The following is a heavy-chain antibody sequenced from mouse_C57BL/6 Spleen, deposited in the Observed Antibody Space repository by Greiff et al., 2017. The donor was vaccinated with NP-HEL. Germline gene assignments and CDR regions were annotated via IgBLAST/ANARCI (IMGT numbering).Heavy chain of an antibody. Sequence: QVQLQQPGAELVMPGASVKLSCKASGYTFTSYWMHWVKQRPGQGLEWIGEIDPSDSYTNYNQKFKGKSTLTVDKSSSTAYMQLSSLTSEDSAVYYCARSGTLFAYCGQGTLVTVSA. CDR2: IDPSDSYT. D-gene: IGHD4-1*01. J-gene: IGHJ3*01. CDR1: GYTFTSYW. CDR3: ARSGTLFAY. V-gene: IGHV1-69*01.